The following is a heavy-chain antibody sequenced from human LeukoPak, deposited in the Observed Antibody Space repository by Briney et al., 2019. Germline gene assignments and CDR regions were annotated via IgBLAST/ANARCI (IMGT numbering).Heavy chain of an antibody. Sequence: GESLKISCTGSGYSFTNYWISWVRQMPGKGLEWMGRIDPSDSYTNYSPSFQGQVTISADKSLSTAYLQWSSLKASDTAMYYCARRGGLYYFDYWGQGTLVTVSS. J-gene: IGHJ4*02. CDR2: IDPSDSYT. CDR3: ARRGGLYYFDY. V-gene: IGHV5-10-1*04. CDR1: GYSFTNYW. D-gene: IGHD3-16*01.